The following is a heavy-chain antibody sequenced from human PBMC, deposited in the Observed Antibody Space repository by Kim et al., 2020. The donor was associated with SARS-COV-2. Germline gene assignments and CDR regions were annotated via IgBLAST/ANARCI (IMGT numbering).Heavy chain of an antibody. Sequence: GGSLRLSCAASGFTFSSYGMHWVRQAPGKGLEWVAVIWYDGSNKYYADSVKGRFTISRDNSKNTLYLQMNSLRAEDTAVYYCARDEFRIFGVVLISPLGYWGQGTLVTVSS. CDR2: IWYDGSNK. CDR3: ARDEFRIFGVVLISPLGY. V-gene: IGHV3-33*01. D-gene: IGHD3-3*01. J-gene: IGHJ4*02. CDR1: GFTFSSYG.